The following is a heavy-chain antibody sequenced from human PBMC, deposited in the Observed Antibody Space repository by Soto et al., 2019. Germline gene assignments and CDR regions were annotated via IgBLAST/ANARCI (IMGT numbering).Heavy chain of an antibody. CDR2: ISAYNGNT. J-gene: IGHJ3*02. Sequence: GTSVKVSCEASGYRFTSYGISWVRQAPGQGLEWMGWISAYNGNTNYAQKLQGRVTMTTDTSTSTAYMELRSLRSDDTAVYYCARDRGGYYAILDAFDIWGQGTMVTVSS. CDR1: GYRFTSYG. D-gene: IGHD3-22*01. CDR3: ARDRGGYYAILDAFDI. V-gene: IGHV1-18*01.